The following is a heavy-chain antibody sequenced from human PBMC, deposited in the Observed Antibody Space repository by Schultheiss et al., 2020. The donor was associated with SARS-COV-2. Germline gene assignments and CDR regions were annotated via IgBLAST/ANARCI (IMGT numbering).Heavy chain of an antibody. V-gene: IGHV4-34*01. CDR3: ARDKIVVVPAAMGGDDAFDI. CDR2: INHSGST. J-gene: IGHJ3*02. Sequence: SQTLSLTCAVYGGSFSGYYWSWIRQPPGKGLEWIGEINHSGSTNYNPSLKSRVTISVDTSKNQFSLKLSSVTAADTAVYYCARDKIVVVPAAMGGDDAFDIWGQGTTVTVSS. D-gene: IGHD2-2*01. CDR1: GGSFSGYY.